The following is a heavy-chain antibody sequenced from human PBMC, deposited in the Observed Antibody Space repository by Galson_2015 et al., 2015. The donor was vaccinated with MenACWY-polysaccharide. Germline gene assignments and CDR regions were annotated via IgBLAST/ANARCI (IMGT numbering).Heavy chain of an antibody. D-gene: IGHD2-2*01. Sequence: SLRLSCAASGFSVSHFGMHWVRQAPRKGLEWVAVISYGGDSQYYGDSVRGRFTISTDTSNNTLYLQMTSLTTEDTAVYYCAKVMTYLYQYIDVWGQGTTVIVSS. CDR2: ISYGGDSQ. CDR3: AKVMTYLYQYIDV. V-gene: IGHV3-30*18. J-gene: IGHJ6*03. CDR1: GFSVSHFG.